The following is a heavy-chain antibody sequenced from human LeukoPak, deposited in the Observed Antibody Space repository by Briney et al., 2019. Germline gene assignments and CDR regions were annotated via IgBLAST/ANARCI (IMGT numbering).Heavy chain of an antibody. D-gene: IGHD2/OR15-2a*01. Sequence: PGGSLRLSCAASGFTVNGNYMSWVRQAPGKGLECVSAISGSGRSTYYADSVKGRFTISRDNSKNTLYLQMNSPRAEDTAVYYCARVSGTIRIWPQPFGDGMDVWGQGTTVTVSS. CDR3: ARVSGTIRIWPQPFGDGMDV. CDR1: GFTVNGNY. V-gene: IGHV3-23*01. J-gene: IGHJ6*02. CDR2: ISGSGRST.